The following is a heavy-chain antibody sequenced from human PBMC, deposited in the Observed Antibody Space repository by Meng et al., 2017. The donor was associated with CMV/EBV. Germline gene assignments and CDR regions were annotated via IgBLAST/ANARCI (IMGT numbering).Heavy chain of an antibody. CDR2: IYSGGSST. CDR3: AKLVIAVDAFDI. CDR1: GFTFSSYA. Sequence: GGSLRLSCAASGFTFSSYAMSWVRQAPGKGLEWVSVIYSGGSSTYYADSVKGRFTISRDNSKNTLYLQMNSLRAEDTAVYYCAKLVIAVDAFDIWGQGTMVTVSS. V-gene: IGHV3-23*03. J-gene: IGHJ3*02. D-gene: IGHD6-19*01.